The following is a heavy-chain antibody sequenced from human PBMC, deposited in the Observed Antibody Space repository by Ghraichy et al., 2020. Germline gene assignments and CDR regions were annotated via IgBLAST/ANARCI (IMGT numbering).Heavy chain of an antibody. D-gene: IGHD6-6*01. Sequence: LSLTCAASGFTFSSYGMHWVRQAPGKGLEWVAFIRYDGSNKYYADSVKGRFTISRDNSKNTLYLQMNSLRAEDTAVYYCAKELAIAARFDYWGQGTLVTVSS. J-gene: IGHJ4*02. V-gene: IGHV3-30*02. CDR2: IRYDGSNK. CDR1: GFTFSSYG. CDR3: AKELAIAARFDY.